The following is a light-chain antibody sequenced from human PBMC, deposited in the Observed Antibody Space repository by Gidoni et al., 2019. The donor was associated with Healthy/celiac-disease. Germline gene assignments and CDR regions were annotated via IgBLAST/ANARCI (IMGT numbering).Light chain of an antibody. CDR2: AAS. CDR3: QQSYSTPPFT. V-gene: IGKV1-39*01. CDR1: QSISSY. Sequence: QMTQSPTSLPASVGDRVTITCRARQSISSYLNWYQQKPGKAPKLLIYAASSLQSGIPSRFSGSGSGTDFTLTISSMQPEDFATYYCQQSYSTPPFTFGPGTKVDIK. J-gene: IGKJ3*01.